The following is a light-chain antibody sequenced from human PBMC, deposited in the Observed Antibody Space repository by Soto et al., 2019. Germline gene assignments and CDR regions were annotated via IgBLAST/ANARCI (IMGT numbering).Light chain of an antibody. CDR2: AAT. J-gene: IGKJ3*01. Sequence: IQMTQFPSSVSASVGDRVTITCRASQDVRTWLAWYQQRPGKAPKVLIHAATILQSGVPSRFSGSGAGTDFTLTINNLQPDDFATYYCQQVDNFPLTFGPETKED. V-gene: IGKV1-12*01. CDR3: QQVDNFPLT. CDR1: QDVRTW.